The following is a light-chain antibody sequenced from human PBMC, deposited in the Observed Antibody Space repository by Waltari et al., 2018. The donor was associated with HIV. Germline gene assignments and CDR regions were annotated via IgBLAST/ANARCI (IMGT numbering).Light chain of an antibody. CDR3: GTWDSSLSVNWV. V-gene: IGLV1-51*01. J-gene: IGLJ3*02. CDR2: DNN. CDR1: SSSIGNIY. Sequence: QSVLTQPPSVSAAPGPKVTIPCSGISSSIGNIYVSCYQHPPGPAPKLLNDDNNKRPSVFPGLFSGSKSGTSATLGITGLHTGDEADYYCGTWDSSLSVNWVFGGGTKLTVL.